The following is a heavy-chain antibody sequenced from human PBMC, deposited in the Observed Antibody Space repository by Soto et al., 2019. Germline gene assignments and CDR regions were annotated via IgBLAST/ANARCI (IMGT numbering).Heavy chain of an antibody. Sequence: PGGSLRLFCAASGFTFSTYTMNWVRQAPGKGLEWLSYVRLDGGAAYNTDSVQGRFTISRDNSKNTLYLQMNSLRDEDTAVYYCAKDLTTEPTTIWGQGTLVTVSS. CDR3: AKDLTTEPTTI. J-gene: IGHJ4*02. D-gene: IGHD4-17*01. V-gene: IGHV3-48*02. CDR2: VRLDGGAA. CDR1: GFTFSTYT.